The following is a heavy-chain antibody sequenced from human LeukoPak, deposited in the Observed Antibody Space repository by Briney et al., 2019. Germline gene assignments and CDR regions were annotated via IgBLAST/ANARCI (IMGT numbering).Heavy chain of an antibody. CDR2: NSGGSS. D-gene: IGHD4-11*01. CDR3: ARDLPYSNYGPSDY. J-gene: IGHJ4*02. V-gene: IGHV3-23*01. Sequence: GGSLRLSCAASGFTFSTYGVYWVRQAPGKGLEWVSSNSGGSSYYADSVKGRFTISRDNSKNTLYLQMNSLRAEDTAVYYCARDLPYSNYGPSDYWGQGTLVTVSS. CDR1: GFTFSTYG.